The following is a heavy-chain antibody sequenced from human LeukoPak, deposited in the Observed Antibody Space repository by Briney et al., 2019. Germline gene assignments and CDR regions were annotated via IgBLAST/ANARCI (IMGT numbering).Heavy chain of an antibody. CDR3: ARVGSGRYNYGYSLVY. J-gene: IGHJ4*02. V-gene: IGHV4-4*02. D-gene: IGHD5-18*01. Sequence: PSGTLSLTCAVSNASISGRNWWNWVRQPPGKGLEWIGEVSHSGSTNYNPSLKSRVTISVDKSKNQFSLTLSSVTAADTAVYYSARVGSGRYNYGYSLVYWGQGTLVTVSS. CDR1: NASISGRNW. CDR2: VSHSGST.